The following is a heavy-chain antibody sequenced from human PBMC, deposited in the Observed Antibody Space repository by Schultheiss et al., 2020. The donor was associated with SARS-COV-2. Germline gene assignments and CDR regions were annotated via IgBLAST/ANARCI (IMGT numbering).Heavy chain of an antibody. CDR3: ARVPNYGDPRDWYFDL. D-gene: IGHD4-17*01. CDR2: IYYSGST. CDR1: GYSISSGYY. V-gene: IGHV4-61*01. J-gene: IGHJ2*01. Sequence: SETLSLTCAVSGYSISSGYYWSWIRQPPGKGLEWIGYIYYSGSTNYNPSLKSRVTISVDTSKNQFSLKLSSVTAADTAVYYCARVPNYGDPRDWYFDLWGRGTLVTVSS.